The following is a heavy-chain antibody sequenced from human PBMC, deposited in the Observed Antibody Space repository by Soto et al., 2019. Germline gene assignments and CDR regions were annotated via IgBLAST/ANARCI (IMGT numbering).Heavy chain of an antibody. V-gene: IGHV4-59*01. CDR1: GGSISSSY. Sequence: SETLSLTCTVSGGSISSSYWSWIRQPPGKGLEWIAYINYSGGTNYSPSLKSRVAISLDTSKNQFSLSLSSVTAADTAVYFCARDSYSSASYYAFDLWGQGTMVTVSS. CDR3: ARDSYSSASYYAFDL. D-gene: IGHD3-22*01. CDR2: INYSGGT. J-gene: IGHJ3*01.